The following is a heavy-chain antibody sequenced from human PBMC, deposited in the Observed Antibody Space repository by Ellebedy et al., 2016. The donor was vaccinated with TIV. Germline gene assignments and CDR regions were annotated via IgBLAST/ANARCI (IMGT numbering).Heavy chain of an antibody. CDR1: GLTFSRYG. V-gene: IGHV3-33*06. Sequence: GESLKISCAASGLTFSRYGMHWIRQAPDKGLEWVAVIWYDGSIKYLADSVKGRFTISRDNFNNTLYLQMNSLRADDTAMYYCAKLGGVLSWYADYWGLGTLVTVSP. D-gene: IGHD6-13*01. J-gene: IGHJ4*02. CDR2: IWYDGSIK. CDR3: AKLGGVLSWYADY.